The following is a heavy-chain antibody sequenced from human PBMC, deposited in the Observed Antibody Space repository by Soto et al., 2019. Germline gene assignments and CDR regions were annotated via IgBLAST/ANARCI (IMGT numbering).Heavy chain of an antibody. CDR2: MNPNSGNT. CDR3: AREARSEYGMDV. Sequence: ASVKVSCKASGYTFTGYYIHWVRQAPGHGLEWMGWMNPNSGNTGYAQKFQGRVTMTRNTSISTAYMELSSLRSEDTAVYYCAREARSEYGMDVWGQGTTVTVSS. J-gene: IGHJ6*02. CDR1: GYTFTGYY. V-gene: IGHV1-8*02.